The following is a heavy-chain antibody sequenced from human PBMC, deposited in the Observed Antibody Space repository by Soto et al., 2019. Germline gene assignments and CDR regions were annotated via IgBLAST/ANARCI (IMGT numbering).Heavy chain of an antibody. CDR1: GGSITSHY. V-gene: IGHV4-59*08. CDR2: IHHSGST. Sequence: PSETLSLTCSVSGGSITSHYCSWFRQPPGKGLEWIGYIHHSGSTSYNPSLKSRVTMSVDTSKNQFSLKVNSVTAADTVLYYCARQGFGQLHGLVDVWGPGTTVTVSS. CDR3: ARQGFGQLHGLVDV. D-gene: IGHD3-10*01. J-gene: IGHJ6*02.